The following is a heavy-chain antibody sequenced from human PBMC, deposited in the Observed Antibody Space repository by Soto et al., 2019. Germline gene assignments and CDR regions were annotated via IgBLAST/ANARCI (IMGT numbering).Heavy chain of an antibody. Sequence: PSETLSLTCTVSGGSISSYYWSWIRQPPGKGLEWIGYIYYSGSTNYNPSLKSRVTISVDTSKNQFSLKLSSVTAADTAVYYCAREDYDILTGYPNWFDPWGQGTLVTVPQ. V-gene: IGHV4-59*01. D-gene: IGHD3-9*01. CDR2: IYYSGST. CDR1: GGSISSYY. CDR3: AREDYDILTGYPNWFDP. J-gene: IGHJ5*02.